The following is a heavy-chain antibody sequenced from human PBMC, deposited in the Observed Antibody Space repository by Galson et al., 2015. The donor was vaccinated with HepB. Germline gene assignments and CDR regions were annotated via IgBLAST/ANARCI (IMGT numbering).Heavy chain of an antibody. Sequence: SLRLSCAASGFTFSDYGMHWVRQAPGKGLEWVAVISYHGNNKYYIKSVEGRFTISRDNSRNTLNLQMSSLTTEDTAIYYCAKAQGGASTAQGGYYYDGLDVWGQGTTVTVSS. CDR3: AKAQGGASTAQGGYYYDGLDV. D-gene: IGHD2-2*01. J-gene: IGHJ6*02. CDR1: GFTFSDYG. CDR2: ISYHGNNK. V-gene: IGHV3-30*18.